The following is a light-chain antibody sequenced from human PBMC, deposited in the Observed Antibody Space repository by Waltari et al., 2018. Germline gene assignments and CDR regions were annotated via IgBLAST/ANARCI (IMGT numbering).Light chain of an antibody. Sequence: IVLTQSPATLSLSPGERATLACRASQSVSRYLAWYQQRPGQAPRLLIFDTSNRATGTPARFSGSGSGTDFTLTISSLEPEDFAVYYCQQRSNWLLTFGGGTRVEIK. J-gene: IGKJ4*01. CDR3: QQRSNWLLT. CDR2: DTS. CDR1: QSVSRY. V-gene: IGKV3-11*01.